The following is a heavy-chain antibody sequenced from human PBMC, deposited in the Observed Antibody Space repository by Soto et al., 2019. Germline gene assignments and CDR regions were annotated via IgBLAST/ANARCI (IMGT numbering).Heavy chain of an antibody. CDR1: GYTFTGYY. J-gene: IGHJ6*02. CDR3: AINHPANGYSYGYRTSYYYGMGV. Sequence: VASVKVSCKASGYTFTGYYMHWVRQAPGQGLEWMGWINPNSGGTNYAQKFQGRVTMTRDTSISTAYMELSRLRSDDTAVYYCAINHPANGYSYGYRTSYYYGMGVWGQGTTVTVS. CDR2: INPNSGGT. V-gene: IGHV1-2*02. D-gene: IGHD5-18*01.